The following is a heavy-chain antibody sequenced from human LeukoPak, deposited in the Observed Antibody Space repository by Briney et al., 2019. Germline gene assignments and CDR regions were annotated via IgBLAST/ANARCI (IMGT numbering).Heavy chain of an antibody. J-gene: IGHJ6*03. V-gene: IGHV4-39*07. Sequence: SETLSLTCTVSGGSISSSSYYWGWIRQPPGKGLEWIGEINHSGSTNYNPSLKSRVTISVDTSKNQFSLKLSSVTAADTAVCYCANSYMDVWGKGTTVTISS. CDR3: ANSYMDV. CDR2: INHSGST. CDR1: GGSISSSSYY.